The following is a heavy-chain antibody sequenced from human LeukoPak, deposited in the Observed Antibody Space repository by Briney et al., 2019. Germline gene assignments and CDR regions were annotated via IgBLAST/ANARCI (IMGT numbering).Heavy chain of an antibody. CDR2: IKHDESET. CDR1: GFTISSHW. J-gene: IGHJ3*02. CDR3: ARGPTDFDAPDI. Sequence: PGGSLRLSCAASGFTISSHWMSWVRQVPGKGLESVAHIKHDESETYYVDTVRGRFIISRDNAKNSLYLQMNSLRVEDTSVYHCARGPTDFDAPDIWGHGTLVTVSS. D-gene: IGHD2-8*01. V-gene: IGHV3-7*01.